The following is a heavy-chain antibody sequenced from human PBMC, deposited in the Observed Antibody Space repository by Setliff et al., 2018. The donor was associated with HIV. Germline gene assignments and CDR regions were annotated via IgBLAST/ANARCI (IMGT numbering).Heavy chain of an antibody. CDR1: GGSISSSSYY. Sequence: SETLSLTCTVSGGSISSSSYYWGWIRQPPGKGLEWIGSIYYSGSTYANPSLKSRVTISVDTSKNQFSLNLSSVTAADTAVYYCVGSTTAAAVYYYYYYMDVWGKGTTVTVSS. D-gene: IGHD6-13*01. J-gene: IGHJ6*03. CDR2: IYYSGST. CDR3: VGSTTAAAVYYYYYYMDV. V-gene: IGHV4-39*01.